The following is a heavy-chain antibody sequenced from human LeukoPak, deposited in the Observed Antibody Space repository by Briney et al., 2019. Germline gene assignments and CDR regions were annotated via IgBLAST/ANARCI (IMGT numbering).Heavy chain of an antibody. CDR2: IIPIFGTA. V-gene: IGHV1-69*13. CDR3: ARDRRPYGSHTGGGWFDP. Sequence: GASVKLSCKASGGTFSSYAISWVRQAPGQGLEWMGGIIPIFGTANYAQKFQGRVTITADESTSTAYMELSSLGSEDTAVYYCARDRRPYGSHTGGGWFDPWGQGTLVTVSS. D-gene: IGHD3-10*01. CDR1: GGTFSSYA. J-gene: IGHJ5*02.